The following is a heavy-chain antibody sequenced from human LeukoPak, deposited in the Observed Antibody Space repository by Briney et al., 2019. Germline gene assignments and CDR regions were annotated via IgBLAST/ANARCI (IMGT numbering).Heavy chain of an antibody. CDR2: MNSDGSNK. J-gene: IGHJ4*02. CDR1: GFTFSSYW. Sequence: GGSLRLSCAASGFTFSSYWMHWVRQAPGKGLVWVSRMNSDGSNKRYADSVKGRFTISRENAKKTLYLQMNSLRAEDTAVYYCAREDLYPGVDYWGQGTLVTVSS. D-gene: IGHD3-10*01. CDR3: AREDLYPGVDY. V-gene: IGHV3-74*01.